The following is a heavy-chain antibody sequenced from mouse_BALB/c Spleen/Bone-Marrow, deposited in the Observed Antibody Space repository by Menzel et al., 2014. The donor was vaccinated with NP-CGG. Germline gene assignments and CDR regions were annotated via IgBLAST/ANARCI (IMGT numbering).Heavy chain of an antibody. Sequence: QVQLQQSGAELVRPGASVKLSCKASGHTFTGYWINWVKQRPGQGLEWIGMIDPSDSETHYNEMFKDKATLTVDKSSSTVYMQFSGLTSEDSAVYYCVRKYGKGGDYWGQGTTLTVSS. D-gene: IGHD2-10*02. J-gene: IGHJ2*01. V-gene: IGHV1-61*01. CDR3: VRKYGKGGDY. CDR1: GHTFTGYW. CDR2: IDPSDSET.